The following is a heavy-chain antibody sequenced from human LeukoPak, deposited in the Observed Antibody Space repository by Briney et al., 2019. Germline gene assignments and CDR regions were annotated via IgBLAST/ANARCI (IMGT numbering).Heavy chain of an antibody. CDR2: IYYSGST. V-gene: IGHV4-59*01. CDR1: GGSISSYY. CDR3: ARDRRSCSWHFGHNWFDP. Sequence: SETLSLTCTVSGGSISSYYWSWIRQPPGRGLEWIGYIYYSGSTNYNPSLKSRVTISVDTSKNQFSLKLSSVTAADTAVYYCARDRRSCSWHFGHNWFDPWGQGTLVTVSS. J-gene: IGHJ5*02. D-gene: IGHD6-13*01.